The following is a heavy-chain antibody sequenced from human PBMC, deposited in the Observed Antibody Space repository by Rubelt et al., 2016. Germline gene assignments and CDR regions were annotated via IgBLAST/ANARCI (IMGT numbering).Heavy chain of an antibody. CDR3: AKDPKQYGGNSDHFDV. Sequence: EVQLVESGGGLVQPGRSLRLSCAASGFTFDDYAMHWVRQAPGKGLEWVSGISWNSGSIGYADSVKGRFTISRDNAKNSLYLQMNSLRAEDTALDYFAKDPKQYGGNSDHFDVWGQGIRV. CDR2: ISWNSGSI. CDR1: GFTFDDYA. D-gene: IGHD4-23*01. V-gene: IGHV3-9*01. J-gene: IGHJ3*01.